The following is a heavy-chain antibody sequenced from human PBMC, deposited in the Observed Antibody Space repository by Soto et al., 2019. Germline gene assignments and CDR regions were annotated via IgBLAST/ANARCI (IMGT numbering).Heavy chain of an antibody. D-gene: IGHD3-16*02. Sequence: GGSLRLSCAASGFTVSSNYISWVRQATWKGLEWVSVIYSGGITYYADSVKGRFTISRDNSKNTLYLQMNSLRAEDTAVYYCARYDRIMITFGGVIVPGDSYGMEVCGQVTTVTVSS. CDR3: ARYDRIMITFGGVIVPGDSYGMEV. V-gene: IGHV3-53*01. CDR1: GFTVSSNY. J-gene: IGHJ6*01. CDR2: IYSGGIT.